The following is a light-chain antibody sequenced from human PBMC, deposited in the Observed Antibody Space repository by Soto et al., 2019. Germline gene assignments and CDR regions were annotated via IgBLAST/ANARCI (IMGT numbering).Light chain of an antibody. CDR1: QSVSSN. J-gene: IGKJ1*01. CDR2: GAS. V-gene: IGKV3D-15*01. Sequence: EIVLTQSPGTLSLSPGERGTLSCRASQSVSSNYLAWYQQKPGQAPRLLIYGASTRATGIPARFSGSGSGTEFTLTISSLQSEDFAVYYCQQYNNWPPTFGQGTKVEIK. CDR3: QQYNNWPPT.